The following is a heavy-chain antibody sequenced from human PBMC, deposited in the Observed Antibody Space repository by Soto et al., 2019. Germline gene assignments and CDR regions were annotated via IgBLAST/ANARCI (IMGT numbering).Heavy chain of an antibody. CDR2: ISYDGSNK. J-gene: IGHJ3*02. CDR3: AKLVWMATIHDAFDI. D-gene: IGHD5-12*01. Sequence: PGGSLRLSCAASGFTFSSYGMHWVRQAPGKGLEWVAVISYDGSNKYYADSVKGRFTISRDNSKNTLYLQMNSLRAEDTAVYYCAKLVWMATIHDAFDIWGQGTMVTV. CDR1: GFTFSSYG. V-gene: IGHV3-30*18.